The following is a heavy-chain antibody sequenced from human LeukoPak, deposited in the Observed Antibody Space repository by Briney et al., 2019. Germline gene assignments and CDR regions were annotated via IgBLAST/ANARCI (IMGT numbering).Heavy chain of an antibody. V-gene: IGHV3-23*01. CDR2: ISGSGNST. Sequence: GGSLRLSCAASGFTFSSYAMSWVREAPGKGLEWVSGISGSGNSTFYADSAKGRFTISRDNSKNTLYLQMNSLRAEDTAVYYCAKTSGSSWSFDYWGQGTLVTVSS. CDR1: GFTFSSYA. CDR3: AKTSGSSWSFDY. D-gene: IGHD6-13*01. J-gene: IGHJ4*02.